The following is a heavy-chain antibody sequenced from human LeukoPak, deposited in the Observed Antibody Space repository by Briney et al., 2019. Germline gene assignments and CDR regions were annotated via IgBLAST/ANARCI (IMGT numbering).Heavy chain of an antibody. CDR1: GYTFTSYG. CDR2: IIPIFGTA. D-gene: IGHD3-22*01. V-gene: IGHV1-69*05. CDR3: ARGYDSSGYHWFDP. J-gene: IGHJ5*02. Sequence: SVKVSCKASGYTFTSYGISWVRQAPGQGVEGMGRIIPIFGTANYAQKFQGRVTITTDESTSTAYMELSSLRSEDTAVYYCARGYDSSGYHWFDPWGQGTLVTVSS.